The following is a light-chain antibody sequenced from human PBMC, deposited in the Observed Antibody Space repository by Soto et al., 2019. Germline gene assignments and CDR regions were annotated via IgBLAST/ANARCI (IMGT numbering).Light chain of an antibody. CDR1: STDVGRYNY. J-gene: IGLJ1*01. V-gene: IGLV2-14*01. Sequence: QSALTQPASVSGSPGQPITISCTGTSTDVGRYNYVSWYQQHPGKAPKLMIYDVAKRPSGVSNRFSGSKSGITASLTISGLQAEDEADYYCSSYTTSSTNVFGTGTKLTVL. CDR2: DVA. CDR3: SSYTTSSTNV.